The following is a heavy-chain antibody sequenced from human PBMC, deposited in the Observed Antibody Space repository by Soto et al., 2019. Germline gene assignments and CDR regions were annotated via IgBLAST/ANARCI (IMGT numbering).Heavy chain of an antibody. CDR1: GFDFSTYW. J-gene: IGHJ4*02. V-gene: IGHV3-74*02. CDR3: IRASGVAGTGEYF. D-gene: IGHD6-19*01. Sequence: DVQLVESGGGLVQPGGSLRLSCAASGFDFSTYWMHWVRQAPGKGLVWVSRISGGGGTTYADSVEGRFTISRDNANNIVYLQMNSLTEEETAMYYCIRASGVAGTGEYFWGQGTLVTVSS. CDR2: ISGGGGT.